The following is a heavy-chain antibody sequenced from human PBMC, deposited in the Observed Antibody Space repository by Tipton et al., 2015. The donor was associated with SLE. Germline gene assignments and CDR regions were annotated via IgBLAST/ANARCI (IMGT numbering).Heavy chain of an antibody. J-gene: IGHJ4*02. CDR1: GGSISSYY. D-gene: IGHD2-15*01. CDR2: IYYSGST. Sequence: TLSLTCTVSGGSISSYYWSWIRQPPGKGLEWIGYIYYSGSTNYNPSLKSRVTISVDTSKNQFSLKLSSVTAADTAVYYCARGGYCSGGSCYLDYWGQGTLVTVSS. CDR3: ARGGYCSGGSCYLDY. V-gene: IGHV4-59*12.